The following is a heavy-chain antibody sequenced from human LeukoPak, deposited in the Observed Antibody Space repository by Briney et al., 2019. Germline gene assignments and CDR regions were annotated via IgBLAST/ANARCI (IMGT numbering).Heavy chain of an antibody. CDR2: ITPNSGGT. CDR3: ATGSGTYSPDY. D-gene: IGHD3-10*01. V-gene: IGHV1-2*02. CDR1: GYTLTGQY. Sequence: ASVNVSCKASGYTLTGQYLHWVRQAPGQGLEWMGWITPNSGGTNYAQKFQGRVTMTRDTSITTAYMELSRLRSDDTAVYFCATGSGTYSPDYWGQGTLVTVSS. J-gene: IGHJ4*02.